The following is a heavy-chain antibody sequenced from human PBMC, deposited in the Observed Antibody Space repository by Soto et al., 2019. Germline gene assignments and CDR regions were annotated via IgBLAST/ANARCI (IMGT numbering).Heavy chain of an antibody. V-gene: IGHV3-30*18. Sequence: GGSLRLSCAASGFTFSSYGMHWVRQAPGKGLEWVAVISYDGSNKYYADSVKGRFTISRDNSKNTLYLQMNSLRAEDTAVYYCAKDLEYYYGSGSYYPPYYYYYGMDVWSQGTTVTVSS. CDR2: ISYDGSNK. D-gene: IGHD3-10*01. CDR3: AKDLEYYYGSGSYYPPYYYYYGMDV. CDR1: GFTFSSYG. J-gene: IGHJ6*02.